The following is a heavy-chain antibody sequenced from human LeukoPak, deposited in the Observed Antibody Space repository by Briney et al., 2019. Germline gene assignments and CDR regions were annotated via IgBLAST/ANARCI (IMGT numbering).Heavy chain of an antibody. CDR3: AKEGCMTTVTKYFDY. Sequence: GGSLRLSCAASGFTFSDHYMDWVRQAPGKGLEWVAVISYDGSNKYYADSVKGRFTISRDNSKNTLYLQMNSLRAEDTAVYYCAKEGCMTTVTKYFDYWGQGTLVTVSS. V-gene: IGHV3-30*18. J-gene: IGHJ4*02. CDR2: ISYDGSNK. D-gene: IGHD4-17*01. CDR1: GFTFSDHY.